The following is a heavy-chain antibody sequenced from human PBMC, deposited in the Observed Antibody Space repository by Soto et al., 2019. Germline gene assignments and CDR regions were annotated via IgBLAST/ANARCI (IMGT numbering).Heavy chain of an antibody. D-gene: IGHD3-10*01. J-gene: IGHJ4*02. Sequence: GGSLRLSCAASGFTLGRYGMSWVRQAPGKGLEWVSAVSPNGQGIYYADSVRGRFTISRDFSKNTVFLHMDSLRAEDTAVYYCAKDRDYPRDYSHYWGQGTLVTVSS. V-gene: IGHV3-23*01. CDR2: VSPNGQGI. CDR1: GFTLGRYG. CDR3: AKDRDYPRDYSHY.